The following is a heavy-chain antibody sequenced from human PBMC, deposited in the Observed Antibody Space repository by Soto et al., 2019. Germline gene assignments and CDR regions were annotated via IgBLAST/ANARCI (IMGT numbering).Heavy chain of an antibody. CDR1: GYTFTGYA. D-gene: IGHD2-2*01. J-gene: IGHJ6*04. CDR2: INAGNGNT. CDR3: ARQYCISTSCHYYGMDV. V-gene: IGHV1-3*01. Sequence: ASVKVSCKASGYTFTGYAMHWVRQAPGQRLEWMGWINAGNGNTKYSQKFQGRVTITADESTSTAYMELSSLRSEDAAVYYCARQYCISTSCHYYGMDVGGKGTTVTVSS.